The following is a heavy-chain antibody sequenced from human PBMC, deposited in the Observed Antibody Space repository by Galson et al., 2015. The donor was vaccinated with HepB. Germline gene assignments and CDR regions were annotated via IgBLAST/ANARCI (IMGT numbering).Heavy chain of an antibody. Sequence: SVKVSCKASGYTFTGYYMHWVRQAPGQGLEWMGWINPNSGGTNYAQKFQGRVTMTRDTSISTAYMELSRLRSDDTAVYYCARSYSFPSVWGSYRSLNFDYWGQGTLVTVSS. V-gene: IGHV1-2*02. CDR2: INPNSGGT. D-gene: IGHD3-16*02. J-gene: IGHJ4*02. CDR3: ARSYSFPSVWGSYRSLNFDY. CDR1: GYTFTGYY.